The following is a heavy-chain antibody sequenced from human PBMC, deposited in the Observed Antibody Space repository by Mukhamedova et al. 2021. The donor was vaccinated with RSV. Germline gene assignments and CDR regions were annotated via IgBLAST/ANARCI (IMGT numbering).Heavy chain of an antibody. D-gene: IGHD4/OR15-4a*01. CDR2: IGSSGSII. Sequence: LSYIGSSGSIIYYADSVQGRFTISRDTAKNSLFLQMNSLRDDDTAVYYCVRACVSEGACLRYWGQGTLVTVSS. V-gene: IGHV3-48*02. J-gene: IGHJ4*02. CDR3: VRACVSEGACLRY.